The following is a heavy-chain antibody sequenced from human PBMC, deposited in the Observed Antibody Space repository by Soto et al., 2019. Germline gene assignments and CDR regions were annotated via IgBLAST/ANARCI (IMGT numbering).Heavy chain of an antibody. CDR3: ARDDGDSYGYGYYYGMDV. Sequence: EVQLVESGGGLVKPGGSLRLSCAASGFTFSSYSMNWVRQAPGKGLEWVSSISSSSSYIYYADSVKGRFTISRDNAKNSLYLQMNSLRAEDTAVYYCARDDGDSYGYGYYYGMDVWGQGTTVTVSS. V-gene: IGHV3-21*01. CDR2: ISSSSSYI. J-gene: IGHJ6*02. D-gene: IGHD5-18*01. CDR1: GFTFSSYS.